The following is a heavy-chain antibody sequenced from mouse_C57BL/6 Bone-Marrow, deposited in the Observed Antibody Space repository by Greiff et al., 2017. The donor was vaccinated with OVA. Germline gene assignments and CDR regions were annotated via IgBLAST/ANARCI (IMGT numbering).Heavy chain of an antibody. CDR2: IDPENGDT. J-gene: IGHJ2*01. CDR3: TTYWVYYFDY. Sequence: VQLKQSGAELVRPGASVKLSCTASGFNIKDDYMHWVKQRPEQGLEWIGWIDPENGDTEYASKFQGKATITADTSSNTAYLQLSSLTSEDTAVYYCTTYWVYYFDYWGQGTTLTVSS. V-gene: IGHV14-4*01. D-gene: IGHD4-1*01. CDR1: GFNIKDDY.